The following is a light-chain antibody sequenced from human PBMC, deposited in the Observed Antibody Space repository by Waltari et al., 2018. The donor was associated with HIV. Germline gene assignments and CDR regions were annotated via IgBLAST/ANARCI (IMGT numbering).Light chain of an antibody. CDR1: ALPKQY. V-gene: IGLV3-25*03. Sequence: SYELTQPPSVSVSPGQTARITCSGDALPKQYAYWYQQKPGQAPVLGIYKARERPSGIPERFSGSSSGTTVTLTIRGVQAEDEADYYCQSADSSYTYPGVVFGGGTKLTVL. CDR2: KAR. CDR3: QSADSSYTYPGVV. J-gene: IGLJ2*01.